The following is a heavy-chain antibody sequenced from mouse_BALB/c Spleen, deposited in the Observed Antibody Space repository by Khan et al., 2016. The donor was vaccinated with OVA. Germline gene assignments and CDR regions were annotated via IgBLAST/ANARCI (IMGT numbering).Heavy chain of an antibody. Sequence: VQLQQSGAELARPGASVKMSCKASGYTFTSNTMHWVKQRSGQGREWIGYINPRSSYTNYNQKFKDKATLTADKSSSTAYMQLSSLTSEDSAVYYGARRTTEYTMDYWGQGTSVTVSS. D-gene: IGHD2-14*01. J-gene: IGHJ4*01. CDR1: GYTFTSNT. CDR2: INPRSSYT. V-gene: IGHV1-4*01. CDR3: ARRTTEYTMDY.